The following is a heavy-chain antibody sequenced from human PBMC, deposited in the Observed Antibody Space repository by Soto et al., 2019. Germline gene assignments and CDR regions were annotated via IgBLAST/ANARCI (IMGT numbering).Heavy chain of an antibody. CDR2: ISSSGTID. CDR3: ARRTMGNYYYMDV. Sequence: QVQLVESGGGLVKPGGSLRLSCVASGFTLSDYYMSWIRQAPGTGLEWVSYISSSGTIDNYADSVNGRFTISRDNAKNSLFLQMNGLRAEDTAVYYCARRTMGNYYYMDVWGKGTTVTVSS. D-gene: IGHD3-10*01. CDR1: GFTLSDYY. J-gene: IGHJ6*03. V-gene: IGHV3-11*01.